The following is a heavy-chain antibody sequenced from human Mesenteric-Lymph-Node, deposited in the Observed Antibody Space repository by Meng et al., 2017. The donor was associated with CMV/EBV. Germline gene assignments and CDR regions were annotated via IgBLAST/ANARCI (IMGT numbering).Heavy chain of an antibody. CDR1: GFTFSYHR. J-gene: IGHJ4*02. D-gene: IGHD3/OR15-3a*01. CDR3: ARALFWTGAFDF. V-gene: IGHV3-53*01. Sequence: GGSLRLSCTASGFTFSYHRMHWVRQVPGKGLEWVSLLYSDGSTYYADSVKGRFTISRDNSKNTLYLQMKSLRAEDTAVYYCARALFWTGAFDFWGQGTLVTVSS. CDR2: LYSDGST.